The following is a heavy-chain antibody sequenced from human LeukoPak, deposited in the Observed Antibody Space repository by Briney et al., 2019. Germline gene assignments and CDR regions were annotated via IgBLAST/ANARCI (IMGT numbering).Heavy chain of an antibody. CDR2: IYDRGST. D-gene: IGHD2-15*01. CDR1: GASISSYY. Sequence: SETLSLTCTVSGASISSYYWSWIRQSPGKGLEWIGYIYDRGSTNYNPSLKSRVTISVDTSKKQFSLKLSSVTAADTAVYYCASVEKGYCSGGSCYPIWGQGTMVTVSS. V-gene: IGHV4-59*01. J-gene: IGHJ3*02. CDR3: ASVEKGYCSGGSCYPI.